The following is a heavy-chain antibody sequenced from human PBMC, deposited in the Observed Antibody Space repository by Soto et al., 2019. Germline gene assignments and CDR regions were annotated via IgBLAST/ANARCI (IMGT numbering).Heavy chain of an antibody. Sequence: PGGSLRLSCAASGFTFSTYSMNWVRQAPGKGLEWVSYISTTGSTIYYADSVKGRSTISRDNAKNSLYLQMTSLRAEDTAVYYCARYKGYCSGGSCYYYYYMDVWGKGTTVTVSS. CDR2: ISTTGSTI. V-gene: IGHV3-48*01. CDR1: GFTFSTYS. CDR3: ARYKGYCSGGSCYYYYYMDV. J-gene: IGHJ6*03. D-gene: IGHD2-15*01.